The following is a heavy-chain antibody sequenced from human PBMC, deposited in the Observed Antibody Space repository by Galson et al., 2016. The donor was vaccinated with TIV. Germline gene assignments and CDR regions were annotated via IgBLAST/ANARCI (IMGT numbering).Heavy chain of an antibody. CDR3: THLPNMFYYGMAV. V-gene: IGHV2-5*02. Sequence: PALVKPTQTLTLTCTFSGFSLSTTKVGVAWVRQPPGEALEWLALIYWDDDKRYSPSLRSRLATSKDTSKNQVVLIMTNMDPVDTATYYCTHLPNMFYYGMAVWGQGTTVTVSS. D-gene: IGHD3-10*02. J-gene: IGHJ6*02. CDR2: IYWDDDK. CDR1: GFSLSTTKVG.